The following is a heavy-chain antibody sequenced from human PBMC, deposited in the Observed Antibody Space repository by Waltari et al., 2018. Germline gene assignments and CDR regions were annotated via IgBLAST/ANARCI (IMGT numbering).Heavy chain of an antibody. CDR2: RSYDGSR. D-gene: IGHD6-25*01. V-gene: IGHV3-30*01. J-gene: IGHJ4*02. Sequence: QLQLVESGGGVVQPGSSLRLSCAAPGLTCSNQIIHWVRQAPGKGLGWVAARSYDGSRYYAESVKGRFTIAGDNSKTIVYLQLNSLRDEDTSIYYCAREGGSSGYAGYFDSWGPGTLVTVSS. CDR1: GLTCSNQI. CDR3: AREGGSSGYAGYFDS.